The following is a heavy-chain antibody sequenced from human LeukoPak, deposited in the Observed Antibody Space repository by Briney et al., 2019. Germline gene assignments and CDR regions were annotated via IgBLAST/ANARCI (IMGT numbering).Heavy chain of an antibody. V-gene: IGHV3-33*01. CDR1: GFTFSSYG. J-gene: IGHJ4*02. D-gene: IGHD2-21*02. CDR3: ARDGGVVVTALFDY. CDR2: IWYDGSNK. Sequence: GGSLRLSCAASGFTFSSYGMHWVRQAPGKGLEWVAVIWYDGSNKYYADSVKGRFTISRGNSKNTLYLQMNSLRAEDTAVYYCARDGGVVVTALFDYWGQGTLVTVSS.